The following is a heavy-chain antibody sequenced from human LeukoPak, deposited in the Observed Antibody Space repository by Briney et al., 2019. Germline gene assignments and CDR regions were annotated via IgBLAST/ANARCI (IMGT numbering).Heavy chain of an antibody. Sequence: GGSLRLSCAASGFTFSSYGMHWVRQAPGKGLEGVAFIRYDGSNKYYADSVKGRFTISRDNSKNTLYLQMNSLRAEDTAVYYCAKVGGSGSYSDYWGQGTLVTVSS. D-gene: IGHD3-10*01. CDR3: AKVGGSGSYSDY. CDR2: IRYDGSNK. V-gene: IGHV3-30*02. CDR1: GFTFSSYG. J-gene: IGHJ4*02.